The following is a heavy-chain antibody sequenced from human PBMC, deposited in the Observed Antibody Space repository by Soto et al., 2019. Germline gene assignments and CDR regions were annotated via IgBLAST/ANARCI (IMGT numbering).Heavy chain of an antibody. CDR1: GGSISSSSYY. V-gene: IGHV4-39*01. Sequence: SETLSLTCTVSGGSISSSSYYWGWIRQPPGKGLEWIGSIYYSGSTYYNPSLKSRVTISVDTSKNQFSLKLSSVTAADTAVYYCARPVSSSWYQNWFDPWGQGTLVTVSS. J-gene: IGHJ5*02. CDR3: ARPVSSSWYQNWFDP. D-gene: IGHD6-13*01. CDR2: IYYSGST.